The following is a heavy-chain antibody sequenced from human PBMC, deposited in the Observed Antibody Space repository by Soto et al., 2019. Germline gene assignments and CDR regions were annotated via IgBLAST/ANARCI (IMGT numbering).Heavy chain of an antibody. CDR2: IYYSGST. V-gene: IGHV4-39*01. CDR1: GGSISSSSYY. Sequence: SETLSLTCTVSGGSISSSSYYWGWIRQPPGKGLEWIGSIYYSGSTYYNPSLKSRVTISVDTSKNQFSLKLSSVTAAETDVNKFARRLITLGGVIADDAFDIWGQGTMVTVSS. CDR3: ARRLITLGGVIADDAFDI. D-gene: IGHD3-16*02. J-gene: IGHJ3*02.